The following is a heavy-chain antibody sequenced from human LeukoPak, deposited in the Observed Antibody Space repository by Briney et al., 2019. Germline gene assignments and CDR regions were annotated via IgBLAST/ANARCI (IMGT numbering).Heavy chain of an antibody. CDR2: ISGSGGST. V-gene: IGHV3-23*01. CDR1: GFTFSSYA. Sequence: PGGSLRLSCAASGFTFSSYAMSWVRQAPGKGLEWVSAISGSGGSTYYADSVKGRFTISRDNSKNTLYLQMNSLRAEDTAVYYCARDLEQQLATDAFDIWGQGTMVTVSS. CDR3: ARDLEQQLATDAFDI. J-gene: IGHJ3*02. D-gene: IGHD6-13*01.